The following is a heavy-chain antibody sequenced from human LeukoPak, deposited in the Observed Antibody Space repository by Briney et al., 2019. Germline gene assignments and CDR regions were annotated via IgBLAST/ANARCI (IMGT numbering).Heavy chain of an antibody. J-gene: IGHJ4*02. Sequence: GGPLRLSCAASGFTFDDYGMSWVRQAPGKGLEWVSGINWNGGSTGYADSVKSRFTISRDNAKNSLYLLMNSLRAEDTALYYCARVMGIYDSSAEVFDYWGQGTLVTVSS. V-gene: IGHV3-20*04. D-gene: IGHD3-22*01. CDR3: ARVMGIYDSSAEVFDY. CDR1: GFTFDDYG. CDR2: INWNGGST.